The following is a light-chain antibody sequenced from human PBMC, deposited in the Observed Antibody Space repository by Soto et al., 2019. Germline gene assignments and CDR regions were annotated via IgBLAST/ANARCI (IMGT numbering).Light chain of an antibody. Sequence: QSVLTQPPSVSSAPGQKGTISCSGSSPNIGNNYVSWYQQLPGTAPKLLIYENNKRPSGIPDRFSGSKSGTSATLGITGLQTGDEADYYCGTWDSSLSALFGGGTRSPS. CDR1: SPNIGNNY. CDR2: ENN. J-gene: IGLJ3*02. CDR3: GTWDSSLSAL. V-gene: IGLV1-51*02.